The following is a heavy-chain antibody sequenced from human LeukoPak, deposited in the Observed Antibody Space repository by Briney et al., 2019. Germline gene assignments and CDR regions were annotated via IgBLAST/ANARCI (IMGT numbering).Heavy chain of an antibody. CDR1: GGSISSRLYY. V-gene: IGHV4-39*01. D-gene: IGHD1-26*01. J-gene: IGHJ4*02. Sequence: PSETLSLTCTVSGGSISSRLYYWGWIRQPPEKGLEWIGSINYSGTTYYKPSLKSRLTISLDTSKKQFSLRLNSVTAADTAVYYCARTGRGSVDYWGQGTLVTVSS. CDR3: ARTGRGSVDY. CDR2: INYSGTT.